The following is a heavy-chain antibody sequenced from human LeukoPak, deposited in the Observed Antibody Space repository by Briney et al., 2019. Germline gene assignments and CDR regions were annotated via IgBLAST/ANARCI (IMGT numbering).Heavy chain of an antibody. CDR2: ISYDGSNK. J-gene: IGHJ6*03. CDR1: GFTFSSYA. Sequence: GGSLRLSCAASGFTFSSYAMHWVRQAPGKGLEWVAVISYDGSNKYYADSVKGRFTISRDNSKNTLYLQMNSLRAEDTAVYYCARRAPSSWYGLYYYYYYMDVWGKGTTVTVSS. CDR3: ARRAPSSWYGLYYYYYYMDV. D-gene: IGHD6-13*01. V-gene: IGHV3-30*04.